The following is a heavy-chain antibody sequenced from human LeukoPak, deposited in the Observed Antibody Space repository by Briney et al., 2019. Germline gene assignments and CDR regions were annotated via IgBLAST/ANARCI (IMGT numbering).Heavy chain of an antibody. CDR1: GYTFTSHG. J-gene: IGHJ4*02. CDR2: ISCHNGDT. Sequence: ASVKVSCKASGYTFTSHGISWVRQAPGQGLEWMGWISCHNGDTKYAQNFQGRVTMTTDVSTNTAYMELRSLRSDDTAVYYCARDPTNTRGYYVYFDYWGQGTLVTVSS. CDR3: ARDPTNTRGYYVYFDY. V-gene: IGHV1-18*01. D-gene: IGHD3-3*01.